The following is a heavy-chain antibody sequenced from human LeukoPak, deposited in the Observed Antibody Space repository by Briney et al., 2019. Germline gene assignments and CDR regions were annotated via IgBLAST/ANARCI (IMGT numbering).Heavy chain of an antibody. CDR3: ARQTMIADFDY. CDR1: GYRFTSYW. Sequence: GASLKISFKGSGYRFTSYWIGWGRRMPGKGLEWMGIIYPGDSDTRYSPSFQGQVTISADKSISTAYLQWSSLKASDTAMYYCARQTMIADFDYWGQGTLVTVSS. D-gene: IGHD3-22*01. CDR2: IYPGDSDT. J-gene: IGHJ4*02. V-gene: IGHV5-51*01.